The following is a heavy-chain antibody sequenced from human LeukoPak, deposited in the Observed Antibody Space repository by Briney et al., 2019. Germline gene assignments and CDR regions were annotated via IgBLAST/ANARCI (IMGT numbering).Heavy chain of an antibody. CDR1: RFTFSNYA. V-gene: IGHV3-23*01. D-gene: IGHD5-18*01. CDR3: AKCESIYGNDALDI. Sequence: GSLRLSCAASRFTFSNYAMNWVRPAPGKGPEWVSYIRGGGAVTHYAESVKGRFTISRDNFNNILYLQMSSLRAEDTAVYYCAKCESIYGNDALDIWGQGAMVTVSS. J-gene: IGHJ3*02. CDR2: IRGGGAVT.